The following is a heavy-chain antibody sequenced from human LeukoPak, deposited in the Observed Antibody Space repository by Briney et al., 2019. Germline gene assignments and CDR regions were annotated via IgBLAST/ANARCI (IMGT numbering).Heavy chain of an antibody. D-gene: IGHD3-10*01. V-gene: IGHV3-74*01. CDR1: GFTFSTYW. CDR3: ARDWTFTRFSGSHPCAFDV. Sequence: GGSLRLSCAASGFTFSTYWMHWVRQAPGKGLVWVSCINSDGSSTRYVDSVKGRFTISRDNAKNTLYLQMNSLRAEDTAVYYCARDWTFTRFSGSHPCAFDVWGQGTMVTVSS. CDR2: INSDGSST. J-gene: IGHJ3*01.